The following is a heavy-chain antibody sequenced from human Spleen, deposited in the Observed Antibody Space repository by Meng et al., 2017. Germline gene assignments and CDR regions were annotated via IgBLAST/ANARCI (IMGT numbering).Heavy chain of an antibody. CDR1: GGSFSDYY. V-gene: IGHV4-34*01. D-gene: IGHD3-10*01. J-gene: IGHJ4*02. CDR3: ARHYYNSGSFDY. CDR2: INHSGST. Sequence: QLQLQQWGAGLLQPSQTLSLTCVVSGGSFSDYYWSWIRQPPGKGLEWIGEINHSGSTNYNPSLESRATISVDTSQNNLSLKLSSVTAADTAVYYCARHYYNSGSFDYWGQGTLVTVSS.